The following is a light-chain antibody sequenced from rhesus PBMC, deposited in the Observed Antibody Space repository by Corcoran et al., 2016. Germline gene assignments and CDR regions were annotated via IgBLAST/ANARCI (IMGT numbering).Light chain of an antibody. CDR3: GQGTHWPPP. J-gene: IGKJ1*01. Sequence: DVGMTQSPLSLPITPVQPASISCRSSQSLVHRDGNTYLSWYQQKPGQPPRLLIYKVSNRYSGVPDRFSGGGAGTVFTLKISRVEAEDVGVYFCGQGTHWPPPFGQGTKVEL. V-gene: IGKV2-64*01. CDR2: KVS. CDR1: QSLVHRDGNTY.